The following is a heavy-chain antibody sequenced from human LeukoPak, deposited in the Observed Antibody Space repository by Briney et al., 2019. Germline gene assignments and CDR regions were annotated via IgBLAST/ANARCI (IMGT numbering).Heavy chain of an antibody. CDR1: GFTFGSYW. D-gene: IGHD1-1*01. Sequence: GGSLRLSCAASGFTFGSYWMHWVRQAPGKGLVWVSRINSDGSSTSYADSVKGRFTISRDNAKNTLYLQMNSLRAEDTAVYYCASWNPEPYYYYYYGMDVWGQGTTVTVSS. V-gene: IGHV3-74*01. J-gene: IGHJ6*02. CDR2: INSDGSST. CDR3: ASWNPEPYYYYYYGMDV.